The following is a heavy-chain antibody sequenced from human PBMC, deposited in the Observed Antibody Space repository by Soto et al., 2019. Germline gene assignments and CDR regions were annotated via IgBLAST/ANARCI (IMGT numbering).Heavy chain of an antibody. J-gene: IGHJ6*01. Sequence: SVKVSCKASRGTFSSYAIRRARQAPGQGLAPMRGIIPIFGTANYAQKFQGRVRITADKSTSTAYMELSSLRSEDTAVYYCARDFWVAAAGRPPYYYGIDVWGQETTAPVSS. D-gene: IGHD6-13*01. CDR2: IIPIFGTA. CDR1: RGTFSSYA. V-gene: IGHV1-69*06. CDR3: ARDFWVAAAGRPPYYYGIDV.